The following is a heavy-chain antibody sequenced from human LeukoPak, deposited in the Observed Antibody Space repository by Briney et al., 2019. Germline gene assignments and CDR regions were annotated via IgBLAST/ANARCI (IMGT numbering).Heavy chain of an antibody. J-gene: IGHJ4*02. CDR2: ISGSGGST. CDR3: ATYDYVWGSYRWYFDY. D-gene: IGHD3-16*02. V-gene: IGHV3-23*01. CDR1: GFTFSSYS. Sequence: GGSLRLSCAASGFTFSSYSMSWVRQAPGKGLEWVSAISGSGGSTYYADSVKGRFTISRDNSKNTLYLQMNSLRAEDTAVYYCATYDYVWGSYRWYFDYWGQGTLVTVSS.